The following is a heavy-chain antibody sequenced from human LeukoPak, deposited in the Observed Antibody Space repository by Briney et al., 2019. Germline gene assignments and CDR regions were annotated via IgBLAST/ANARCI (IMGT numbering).Heavy chain of an antibody. D-gene: IGHD6-13*01. CDR3: AKGLSSSWYFSYFDY. J-gene: IGHJ4*02. CDR2: ISGDGGST. V-gene: IGHV3-43*02. CDR1: GFTFDDYA. Sequence: PGGSLRLPCAASGFTFDDYAMHWVRQAPGKGLEWVSLISGDGGSTYYADSVKGRFTISRDNSKNSLYLQMNSLRTEDTALYYCAKGLSSSWYFSYFDYWGQGTLVTVSS.